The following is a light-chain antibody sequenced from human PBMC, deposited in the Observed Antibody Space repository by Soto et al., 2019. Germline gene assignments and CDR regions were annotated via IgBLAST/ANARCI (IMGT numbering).Light chain of an antibody. CDR3: QQYGSSPWT. CDR2: GAS. Sequence: ETVLTQSPGTLSLSPGKRATLSCRASQTIRSNYLAWYRQTPGQAPRLLIYGASNRATGIADRFSGSGSGTDITLIISRLEPEDFALYYCQQYGSSPWTFGQGTKVEIK. CDR1: QTIRSNY. V-gene: IGKV3-20*01. J-gene: IGKJ1*01.